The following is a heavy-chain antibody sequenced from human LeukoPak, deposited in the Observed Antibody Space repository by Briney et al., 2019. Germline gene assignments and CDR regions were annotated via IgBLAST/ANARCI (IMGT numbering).Heavy chain of an antibody. CDR3: ARGLLDYGGNSDWFDP. Sequence: SETLSLTCAVYGGSFSGYYWSWIRQPPGKGLEWIGEINHSGSTNYNPSLKSRVTISVDTSKNQFSLKLSSVTAADTAVYYCARGLLDYGGNSDWFDPWGQGTLVTVSS. V-gene: IGHV4-34*01. CDR1: GGSFSGYY. D-gene: IGHD4-23*01. CDR2: INHSGST. J-gene: IGHJ5*02.